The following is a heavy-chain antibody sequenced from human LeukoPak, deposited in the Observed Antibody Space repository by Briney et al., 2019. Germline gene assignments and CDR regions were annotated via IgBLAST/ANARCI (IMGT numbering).Heavy chain of an antibody. J-gene: IGHJ4*02. V-gene: IGHV1-69*13. CDR3: ARARSYYTHTPFDY. CDR1: GGTFSSYA. Sequence: ASVKVSCKASGGTFSSYAISWERQAPGQGIEWMGGIIPIFGTANYAQKFQGRVTITADESTSTAYMELSSLRSEDTAVYYCARARSYYTHTPFDYWGQGTLVTVSS. CDR2: IIPIFGTA. D-gene: IGHD1-26*01.